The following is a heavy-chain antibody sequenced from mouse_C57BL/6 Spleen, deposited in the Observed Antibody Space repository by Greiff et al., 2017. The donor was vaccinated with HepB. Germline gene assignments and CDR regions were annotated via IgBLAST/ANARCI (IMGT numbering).Heavy chain of an antibody. J-gene: IGHJ2*01. Sequence: VHVKQSGPELVKPGASVKMSCKASGYTFTDYNMHWVKQSHGKGLEWIGYINPNNGGTRYNQKFKGKATLTVNKSSSTADLELRSLTSEDSAVYYCASSLLTTVVFEYWGQGTTLTVSS. CDR3: ASSLLTTVVFEY. CDR2: INPNNGGT. V-gene: IGHV1-22*01. D-gene: IGHD1-1*02. CDR1: GYTFTDYN.